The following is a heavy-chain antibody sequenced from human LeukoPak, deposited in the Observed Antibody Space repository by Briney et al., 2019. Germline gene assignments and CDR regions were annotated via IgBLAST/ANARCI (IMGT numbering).Heavy chain of an antibody. CDR2: IYTSGST. D-gene: IGHD2-21*02. CDR3: PRGGGDHSDGRNYFDS. Sequence: PSDTLSLTCTVSGGSISRYYWSWIRQPAGKGLEWIGHIYTSGSTNYNPSLKSRVTMSVDTSKNQSSLRLSSVTAADTAVYYCPRGGGDHSDGRNYFDSWGQGSLVSVSS. V-gene: IGHV4-4*07. J-gene: IGHJ4*02. CDR1: GGSISRYY.